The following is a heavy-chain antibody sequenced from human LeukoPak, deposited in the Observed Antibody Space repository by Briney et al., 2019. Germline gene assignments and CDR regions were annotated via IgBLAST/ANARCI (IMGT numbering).Heavy chain of an antibody. D-gene: IGHD3-3*01. J-gene: IGHJ6*03. V-gene: IGHV4-59*01. CDR2: IYYSGST. CDR1: GGSISSYY. CDR3: ARDRHYDFWSGPIPYYYYYYMDV. Sequence: SETLSLTCTVSGGSISSYYWGWIRQPPGKGLEWIGYIYYSGSTNYNPSLKSRVTISVDTSKNQFSLKLSSVTAADTAVYYCARDRHYDFWSGPIPYYYYYYMDVWGKGTTVTVSS.